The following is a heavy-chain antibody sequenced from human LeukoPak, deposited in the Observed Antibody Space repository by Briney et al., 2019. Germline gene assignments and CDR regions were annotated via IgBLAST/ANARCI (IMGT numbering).Heavy chain of an antibody. CDR2: ISSSSSYT. CDR3: ARSRVNCSGGSCYSGYFDY. D-gene: IGHD2-15*01. V-gene: IGHV3-21*01. J-gene: IGHJ4*02. Sequence: PGGSLRLSCAASGFTFSSYSMNWVRQAPGKGLEWVSSISSSSSYTYYADSVKGRFTISRDNAKNSLYLQMNSLRAEDTAVYYCARSRVNCSGGSCYSGYFDYWGQGTLVTVSS. CDR1: GFTFSSYS.